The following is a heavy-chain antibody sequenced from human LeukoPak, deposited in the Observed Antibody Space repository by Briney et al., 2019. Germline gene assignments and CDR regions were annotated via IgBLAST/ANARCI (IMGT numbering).Heavy chain of an antibody. V-gene: IGHV3-30-3*01. D-gene: IGHD3-22*01. Sequence: PGGSLRLSCAASGFTFSSYAMHWARQAPGKGLEWVAVISYDGSNKYYADSVKSRFTISRDNSKNTLYLQMNSLRAEDTAVYYCAKEAYYDSSGPWDYWGQGTLVTVSS. CDR2: ISYDGSNK. CDR3: AKEAYYDSSGPWDY. J-gene: IGHJ4*02. CDR1: GFTFSSYA.